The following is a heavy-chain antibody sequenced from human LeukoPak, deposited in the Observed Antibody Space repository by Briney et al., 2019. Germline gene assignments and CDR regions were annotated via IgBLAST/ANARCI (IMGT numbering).Heavy chain of an antibody. CDR2: IYYSGST. J-gene: IGHJ4*02. D-gene: IGHD6-19*01. Sequence: SETLSLTCTVSGGSISSSSYYWGWIRQPPGKGLEWIGSIYYSGSTYYNPSLKSRVTISVDTSKNQFSLKLSSVPAADTAVYYCASFSSGYLPASFWGQGTLVTVSS. V-gene: IGHV4-39*01. CDR1: GGSISSSSYY. CDR3: ASFSSGYLPASF.